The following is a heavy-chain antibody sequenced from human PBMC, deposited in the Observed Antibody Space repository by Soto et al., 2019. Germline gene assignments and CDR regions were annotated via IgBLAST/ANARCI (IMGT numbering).Heavy chain of an antibody. Sequence: GGSLRLSCAASGFTFDDYAMHWVRQAPGKGLEWVSGISWNSGSIGYADSVKGRFTISRDNAKNSLYLQMNSLRAEDTALYYCAKDIMVYAMARVGAFDIWGQGTMVTVSS. CDR3: AKDIMVYAMARVGAFDI. J-gene: IGHJ3*02. CDR1: GFTFDDYA. D-gene: IGHD2-8*01. V-gene: IGHV3-9*01. CDR2: ISWNSGSI.